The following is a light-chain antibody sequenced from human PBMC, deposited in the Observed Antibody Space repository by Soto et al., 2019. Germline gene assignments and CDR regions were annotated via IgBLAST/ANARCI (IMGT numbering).Light chain of an antibody. CDR1: SSDVGTYKL. J-gene: IGLJ2*01. V-gene: IGLV2-23*01. CDR3: CSYAGSSTYVV. Sequence: QSALTQPASVSGSPGQSITISCTGTSSDVGTYKLVSWYRQHPGKAPKLMIYEGSKRLSGVSNRFSGSTSANTASLTISGLQAEDEADYYCCSYAGSSTYVVFGGGTKLTVL. CDR2: EGS.